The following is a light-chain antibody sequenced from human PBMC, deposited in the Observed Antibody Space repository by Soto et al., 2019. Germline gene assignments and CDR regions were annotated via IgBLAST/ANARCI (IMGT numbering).Light chain of an antibody. CDR3: QQYNNWPPYT. Sequence: EIVMTQSPATLSVSPGERATLSCRASQSVNSNLAWYQQKPGQAPSLLIYGASTRATGVPARCSGSGSGTEFTIPISSLQSEDFAVYYCQQYNNWPPYTFGQGTKLEIK. V-gene: IGKV3-15*01. J-gene: IGKJ2*01. CDR1: QSVNSN. CDR2: GAS.